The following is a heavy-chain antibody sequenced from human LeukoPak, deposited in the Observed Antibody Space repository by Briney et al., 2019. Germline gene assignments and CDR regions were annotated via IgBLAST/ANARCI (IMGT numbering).Heavy chain of an antibody. V-gene: IGHV1-2*02. CDR2: INPNSGGT. J-gene: IGHJ4*02. D-gene: IGHD5-12*01. CDR1: GYTFTGYH. CDR3: ARRASLYSGYEY. Sequence: ASVNVSCKASGYTFTGYHIHWVRQAPGQGLEWMGWINPNSGGTNYAQNFQGRVTMTRDTSISTAYMELSSLSSDDTAVYYCARRASLYSGYEYWGQGALVSVSS.